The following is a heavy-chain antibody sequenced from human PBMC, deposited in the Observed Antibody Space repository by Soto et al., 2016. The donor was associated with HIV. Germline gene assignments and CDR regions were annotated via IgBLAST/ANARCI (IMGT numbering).Heavy chain of an antibody. J-gene: IGHJ4*02. D-gene: IGHD3-16*01. CDR3: AKEWGGCHVVSTFEY. V-gene: IGHV3-9*01. CDR2: IGWNGGTI. CDR1: GFSFDDFA. Sequence: EVQLVESGGGLVQPGRSLRLSCAASGFSFDDFAMHWARQAPGKGLEWVSGIGWNGGTIGYADSVEGRFTISRDNAQNSLYLQMNTLATEDTAFYYCAKEWGGCHVVSTFEYWGLGTLVASPQ.